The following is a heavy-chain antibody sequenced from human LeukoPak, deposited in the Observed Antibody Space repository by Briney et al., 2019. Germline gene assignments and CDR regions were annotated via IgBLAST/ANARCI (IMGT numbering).Heavy chain of an antibody. CDR1: GYSFTSYW. Sequence: GESLRISCKGSGYSFTSYWISWVRQMPGKGLEWTGRIDPSDSYTNYSPSFQGHVTISADKSISTAYLQWSSLKASDTAMYYCAILGYCSSTSCYEGGYWFDPWGQGTLVTVSS. CDR2: IDPSDSYT. D-gene: IGHD2-2*01. J-gene: IGHJ5*02. CDR3: AILGYCSSTSCYEGGYWFDP. V-gene: IGHV5-10-1*01.